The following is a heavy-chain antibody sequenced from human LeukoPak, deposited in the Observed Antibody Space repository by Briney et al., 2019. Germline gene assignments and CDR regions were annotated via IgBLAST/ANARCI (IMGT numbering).Heavy chain of an antibody. CDR3: ARVSPITVFGVDYYSYMDV. Sequence: SETLSLTCTVSGGSISSYYWSWIRQPPGKGLEWIGYIYYSGSTNYNPSLKSRVTISVDTSKNQFSLKLSSVTAADTAVYYCARVSPITVFGVDYYSYMDVWGKGTTVTVSS. J-gene: IGHJ6*03. CDR2: IYYSGST. CDR1: GGSISSYY. V-gene: IGHV4-59*01. D-gene: IGHD3-3*01.